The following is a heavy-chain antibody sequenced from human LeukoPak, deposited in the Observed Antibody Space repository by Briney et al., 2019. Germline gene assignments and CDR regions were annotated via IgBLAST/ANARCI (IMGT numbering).Heavy chain of an antibody. CDR2: INPSGGST. V-gene: IGHV1-46*01. CDR1: GYTFTSYY. CDR3: ARDSGSGSNDY. D-gene: IGHD1-26*01. Sequence: GASVKVSCKASGYTFTSYYMHWVRQAPGQGLEWMGIINPSGGSTSYAQKFQGRVTFISNTSATTAFMELSSLRSEDAAVYYCARDSGSGSNDYWGQGTLVTASS. J-gene: IGHJ4*02.